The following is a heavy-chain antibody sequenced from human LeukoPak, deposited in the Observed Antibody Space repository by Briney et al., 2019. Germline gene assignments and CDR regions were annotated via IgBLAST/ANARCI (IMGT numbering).Heavy chain of an antibody. CDR1: GFTFSSYA. CDR2: ISGSGGST. D-gene: IGHD6-13*01. J-gene: IGHJ4*02. V-gene: IGHV3-23*01. CDR3: ARIAAADY. Sequence: GGSLRLSCEASGFTFSSYAMNWVRQAPGKGLEWVSAISGSGGSTYYADSVKGRFTISRDNAKNSLYLQMNSLRAEDTAVYYCARIAAADYWGQGTLVTVSS.